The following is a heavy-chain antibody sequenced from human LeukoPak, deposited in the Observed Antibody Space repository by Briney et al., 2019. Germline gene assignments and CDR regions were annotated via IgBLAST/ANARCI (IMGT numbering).Heavy chain of an antibody. Sequence: PSETLSLTCSVSGVSISAYYWSWIRQPPGKGLEWIGYIYYSGSTNYNPSLKSRVTISVDTSKNQFSLKLSSVTAADTAVYYCARHRTISGYYFYFDYWGQGTLVTVSS. CDR1: GVSISAYY. CDR2: IYYSGST. J-gene: IGHJ4*02. CDR3: ARHRTISGYYFYFDY. D-gene: IGHD3-22*01. V-gene: IGHV4-59*08.